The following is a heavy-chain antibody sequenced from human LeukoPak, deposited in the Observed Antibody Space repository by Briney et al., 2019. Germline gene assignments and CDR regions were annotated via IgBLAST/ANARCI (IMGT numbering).Heavy chain of an antibody. CDR2: INPNSGDT. V-gene: IGHV1-2*02. Sequence: ASVKVSCRASGYSFIGYSIHWVRQAPGQGLEWMGWINPNSGDTKYAQKLQGRVTMTRDTSISTAYMELSRLRSDDTAVHYCVREFRFPPDYWGQGTLITVSS. CDR3: VREFRFPPDY. D-gene: IGHD2-21*01. J-gene: IGHJ4*02. CDR1: GYSFIGYS.